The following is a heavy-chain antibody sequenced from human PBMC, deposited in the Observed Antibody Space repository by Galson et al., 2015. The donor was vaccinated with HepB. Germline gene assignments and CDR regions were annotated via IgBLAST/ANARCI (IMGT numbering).Heavy chain of an antibody. V-gene: IGHV3-30*04. CDR3: ARRMVRGWDAFDI. CDR1: GFTFSSYA. Sequence: SLRLSCAASGFTFSSYAMHWVRQAPGKGLEWVAVISYDGSNKYYADSVKGRFTISRDNSKNTLYLQMNSLRAEDTAVYYCARRMVRGWDAFDIWGQGTMVTVSS. D-gene: IGHD3-10*01. CDR2: ISYDGSNK. J-gene: IGHJ3*02.